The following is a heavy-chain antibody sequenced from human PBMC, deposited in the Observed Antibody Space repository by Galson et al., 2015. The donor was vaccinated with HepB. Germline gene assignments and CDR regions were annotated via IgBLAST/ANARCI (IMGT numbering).Heavy chain of an antibody. D-gene: IGHD3-22*01. CDR1: GFTFSSYR. CDR3: GRRRYYYDSSEL. V-gene: IGHV3-48*02. J-gene: IGHJ4*02. Sequence: SLRLSCAASGFTFSSYRMNWVRQAPGKGLEWVSYISSGSSTIYYADSVKGRFTISRDNAKNSLYLQMNSLRDEDTAVYYCGRRRYYYDSSELWGQGTLVTVSS. CDR2: ISSGSSTI.